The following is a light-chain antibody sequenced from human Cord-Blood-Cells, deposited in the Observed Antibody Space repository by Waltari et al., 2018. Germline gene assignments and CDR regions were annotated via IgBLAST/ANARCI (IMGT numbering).Light chain of an antibody. CDR3: SSYTSSSTRV. CDR2: DVS. CDR1: SSDDGGYNY. Sequence: QSALTQPASVSGSPGQSSPISCTGTSSDDGGYNYVPWYQQHPGKAPKLMIYDVSNRPSGVSNRFSGSKSGNTASLTISGLQAEDEADYYCSSYTSSSTRVFGGGTKLTVL. V-gene: IGLV2-14*01. J-gene: IGLJ2*01.